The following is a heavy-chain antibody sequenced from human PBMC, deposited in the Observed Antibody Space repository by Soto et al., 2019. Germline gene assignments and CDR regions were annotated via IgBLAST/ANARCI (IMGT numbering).Heavy chain of an antibody. Sequence: EVQLLESGGGLAQPGGSLRLSCTTSGFTFRVYAMSWIRQAPGRGLEWVSSITGNGDTTYYPDSVKGRFTISRDNSKNILFLKMNSLRVEDTAVYYCARDRPNFFGSGGGYYKSGGDHWGQGILVTVSS. V-gene: IGHV3-23*01. J-gene: IGHJ5*02. CDR2: ITGNGDTT. CDR3: ARDRPNFFGSGGGYYKSGGDH. CDR1: GFTFRVYA. D-gene: IGHD3-10*01.